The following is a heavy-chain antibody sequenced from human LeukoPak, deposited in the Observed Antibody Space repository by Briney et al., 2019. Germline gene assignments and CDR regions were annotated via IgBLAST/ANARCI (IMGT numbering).Heavy chain of an antibody. V-gene: IGHV4-31*03. CDR2: IYYSGST. D-gene: IGHD6-13*01. CDR3: ARATSMSNVAAAGPGDFDY. Sequence: TLSLTCTVSGGSISSGGYYWSWIRQHPGKGLEWIGYIYYSGSTYYNPSLKSRVTISVDASKNQFSLKLSSVTAADTAVYYCARATSMSNVAAAGPGDFDYWGQGTLVTVSS. J-gene: IGHJ4*02. CDR1: GGSISSGGYY.